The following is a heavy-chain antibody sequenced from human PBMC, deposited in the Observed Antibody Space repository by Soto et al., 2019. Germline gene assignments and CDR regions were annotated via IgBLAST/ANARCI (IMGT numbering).Heavy chain of an antibody. CDR3: ARAGGPKSIAAGGGYYFDY. CDR1: GFTFRSYG. CDR2: IWYDGSNK. V-gene: IGHV3-33*01. D-gene: IGHD6-13*01. J-gene: IGHJ4*02. Sequence: QVQVVESGGGVVQPGRSLRLSCAASGFTFRSYGMHWVRQAPGKGLEWVAVIWYDGSNKYYADSVEGRFTISRDNSKNTLYLQMNSLRAEDTAVYYCARAGGPKSIAAGGGYYFDYWGQGTPVTVSS.